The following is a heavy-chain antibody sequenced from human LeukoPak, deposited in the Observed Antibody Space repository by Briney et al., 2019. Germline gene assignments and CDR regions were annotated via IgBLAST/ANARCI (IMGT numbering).Heavy chain of an antibody. V-gene: IGHV4-59*01. CDR1: GGSISSYY. CDR2: IYYSGST. J-gene: IGHJ4*02. D-gene: IGHD6-13*01. Sequence: SETLSLTCTVSGGSISSYYRSWIRQPPGKGLEWIGYIYYSGSTNYNPSLKSRVTISVDTSKNQFSLKLSSVTAADTAVYYCARGHSSSWYTGGYWGQGTLVTVSS. CDR3: ARGHSSSWYTGGY.